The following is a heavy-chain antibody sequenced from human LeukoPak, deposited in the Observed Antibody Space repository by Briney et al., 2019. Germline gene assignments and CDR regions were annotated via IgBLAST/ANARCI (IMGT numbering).Heavy chain of an antibody. J-gene: IGHJ4*02. D-gene: IGHD3-22*01. CDR1: GDSINSLDL. CDR3: AGLVGRYSSGLYYYYFDY. Sequence: SETLSLTCTVSGDSINSLDLWSWVHQPPGKGLEWIGEMYLSGTTHSNPSVKSRVTISIDKSKNQFFLNLSSVTAADTAVYYCAGLVGRYSSGLYYYYFDYWGQGTLVTVSS. CDR2: MYLSGTT. V-gene: IGHV4-4*02.